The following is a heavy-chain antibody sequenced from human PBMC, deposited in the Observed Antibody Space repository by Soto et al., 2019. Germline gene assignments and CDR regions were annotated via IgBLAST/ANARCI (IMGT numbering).Heavy chain of an antibody. V-gene: IGHV1-46*01. Sequence: ASVKVSCKASGYTFSSHYMQWVRQAPGQGLEWMGIINPSGGSTSYAQKFRGRVTMTRDTSTSTVYMELSSLRSDDTAVYYCARRITAAGTNWFDPWGQGTLVTVSS. CDR2: INPSGGST. J-gene: IGHJ5*02. CDR3: ARRITAAGTNWFDP. CDR1: GYTFSSHY. D-gene: IGHD6-13*01.